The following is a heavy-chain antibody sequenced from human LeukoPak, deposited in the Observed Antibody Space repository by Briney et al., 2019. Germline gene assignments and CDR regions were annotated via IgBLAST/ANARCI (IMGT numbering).Heavy chain of an antibody. D-gene: IGHD4-17*01. V-gene: IGHV4-39*07. CDR1: GGSISSSSYY. CDR2: IYYSGST. J-gene: IGHJ5*02. Sequence: SETLSLTCTVSGGSISSSSYYWGWIRQPPGKGLEWIGSIYYSGSTYYNPSLKSRVTISVDTSKNQFSLKLSSVTAADTAVYYCARDPPKRVTKAGWFDPWGQGTLVTVPS. CDR3: ARDPPKRVTKAGWFDP.